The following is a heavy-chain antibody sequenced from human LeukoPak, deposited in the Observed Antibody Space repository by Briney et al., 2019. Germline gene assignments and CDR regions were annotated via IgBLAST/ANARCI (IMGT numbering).Heavy chain of an antibody. CDR3: AKDEGMDYYYYMDV. CDR2: ISWDGGST. D-gene: IGHD2-8*01. J-gene: IGHJ6*03. V-gene: IGHV3-43*01. Sequence: PGGSLRLSCAASGFTFDDYTMHWVRQAPGQGLEWVSLISWDGGSTYYADSVKGRFTISRDNSKNSLYLQMNSLRTEDTALYYCAKDEGMDYYYYMDVWGKGTTVTVSS. CDR1: GFTFDDYT.